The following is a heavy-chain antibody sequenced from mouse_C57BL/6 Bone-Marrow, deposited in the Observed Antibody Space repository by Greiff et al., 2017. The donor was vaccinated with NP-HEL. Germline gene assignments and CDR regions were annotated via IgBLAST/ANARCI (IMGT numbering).Heavy chain of an antibody. CDR2: IDPSDSYT. D-gene: IGHD2-5*01. CDR3: ARHYSNPFAY. CDR1: GYTFTSYW. J-gene: IGHJ3*01. Sequence: VQLQQPGAELVKPGASVKLSCKASGYTFTSYWMQWVKQRPGQGLEWIGEIDPSDSYTNYNQKFKGKATLTVDTSSSTAYMQLSSLTSEDSAVYYCARHYSNPFAYWGQGTLVTVSA. V-gene: IGHV1-50*01.